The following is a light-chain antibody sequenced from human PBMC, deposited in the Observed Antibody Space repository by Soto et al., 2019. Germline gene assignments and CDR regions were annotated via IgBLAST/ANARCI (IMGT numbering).Light chain of an antibody. J-gene: IGLJ2*01. V-gene: IGLV2-14*01. CDR3: SSYTSSSTLV. CDR2: DVT. CDR1: SSDVGAYTY. Sequence: QSVLTQPASVSGSPGQSITISCTGTSSDVGAYTYVSWYQQYPGKAPKLMIYDVTNRPSGVSDRFSGSKSGNTASLTISGLLTEDEAHYYCSSYTSSSTLVFGGGTQLTVL.